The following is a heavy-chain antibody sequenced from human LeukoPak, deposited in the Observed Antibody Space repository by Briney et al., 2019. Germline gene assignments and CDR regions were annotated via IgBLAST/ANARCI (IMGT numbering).Heavy chain of an antibody. CDR3: ARGGGLDV. J-gene: IGHJ6*02. V-gene: IGHV3-74*01. Sequence: GGSLRLSCAASGNYWMHWVRQAPGKGLVWVSHINSDGSWTSYADSVKGRFTISKDNAKNSLYLQMSNLRAEDTAVYFCARGGGLDVWGQGATVTVSS. CDR1: GNYW. D-gene: IGHD3-16*01. CDR2: INSDGSWT.